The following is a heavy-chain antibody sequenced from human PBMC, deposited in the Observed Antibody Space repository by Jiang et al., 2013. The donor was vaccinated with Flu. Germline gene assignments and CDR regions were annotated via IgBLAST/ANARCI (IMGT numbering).Heavy chain of an antibody. J-gene: IGHJ1*01. V-gene: IGHV1-18*01. Sequence: GQGLEWMGWISAYNGNTNYAQKLQGRVTMTTDTSTSTAYMELRSLRSDDTAVYYCARGAVAGTIPTEYFQHWGQGTLVTVSS. CDR2: ISAYNGNT. D-gene: IGHD6-19*01. CDR3: ARGAVAGTIPTEYFQH.